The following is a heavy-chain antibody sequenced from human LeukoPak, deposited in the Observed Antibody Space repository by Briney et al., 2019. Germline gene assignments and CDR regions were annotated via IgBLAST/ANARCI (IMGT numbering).Heavy chain of an antibody. J-gene: IGHJ4*02. D-gene: IGHD6-6*01. CDR3: AKDLTPSIIAARNPTPFDY. Sequence: PGGSLRLSCAASGFTFSSYAMSWVRQAPGKGLEWVSAISGSGGSTYYADSVKGRFTISRDNSKNTLYLQMNSLRAEDTAVYYCAKDLTPSIIAARNPTPFDYWGQGTLVTVSS. CDR2: ISGSGGST. V-gene: IGHV3-23*01. CDR1: GFTFSSYA.